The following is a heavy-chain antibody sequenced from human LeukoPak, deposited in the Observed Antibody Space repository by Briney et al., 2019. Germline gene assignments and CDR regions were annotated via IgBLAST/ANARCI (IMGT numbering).Heavy chain of an antibody. J-gene: IGHJ4*02. V-gene: IGHV3-7*01. CDR3: AREPFDY. Sequence: PGGSLRLSCAASGFTFSSYWMNWARQAPGKGLEWVASINHNGNVNYYVDSVKGRFTISRDNAKNSLYLQMNSLRVEDTAVYYCAREPFDYWGQGTLVTVSS. CDR2: INHNGNVN. CDR1: GFTFSSYW.